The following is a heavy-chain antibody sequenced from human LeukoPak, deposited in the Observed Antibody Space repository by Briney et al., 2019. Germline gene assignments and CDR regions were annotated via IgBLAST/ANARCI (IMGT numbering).Heavy chain of an antibody. CDR1: GFTFSSYS. Sequence: GRSLRLSCAASGFTFSSYSMNWVRQAPGKGLEWVSSISSSSSYIYYADSVKGRFTISRDNAKNSLYLQMNSLRAEDTAVYYCARDLDSSSWYGEGNWFDPWGQGTLVTASS. CDR3: ARDLDSSSWYGEGNWFDP. D-gene: IGHD6-13*01. CDR2: ISSSSSYI. J-gene: IGHJ5*02. V-gene: IGHV3-21*01.